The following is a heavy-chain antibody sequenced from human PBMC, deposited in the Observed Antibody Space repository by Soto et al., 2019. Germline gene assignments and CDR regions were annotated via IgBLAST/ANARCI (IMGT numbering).Heavy chain of an antibody. CDR1: GGSFSGYY. D-gene: IGHD3-10*01. J-gene: IGHJ5*02. CDR3: ARGFGARGVIPIWWFDP. CDR2: INHSGST. V-gene: IGHV4-34*01. Sequence: PSETLSLTCAVYGGSFSGYYWSWIRQPPGKGLEWIGEINHSGSTNYNPSLKSRVTISVDTSKNQFSLKLSSVTAADTAVYYCARGFGARGVIPIWWFDPWGQGTLVTVSS.